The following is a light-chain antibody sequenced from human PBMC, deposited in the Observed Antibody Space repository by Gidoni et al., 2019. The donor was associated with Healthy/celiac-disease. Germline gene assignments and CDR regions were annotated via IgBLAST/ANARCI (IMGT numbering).Light chain of an antibody. V-gene: IGKV3-11*01. CDR3: QPRSNWPPN. CDR2: DAS. CDR1: QSVSSY. J-gene: IGKJ5*01. Sequence: EIVVTQSPATLSLSPGERATLSCRASQSVSSYLAWYQQKPGQAPRLLIYDASNRAPGIPARFSGSGSGTDFTLTISSLEPEDFAVYYCQPRSNWPPNFGQXTRLEIK.